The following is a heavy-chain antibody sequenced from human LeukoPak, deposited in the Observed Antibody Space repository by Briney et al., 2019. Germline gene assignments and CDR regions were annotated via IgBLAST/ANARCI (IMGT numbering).Heavy chain of an antibody. CDR3: AKEGPGIAMVRGLYYFDY. D-gene: IGHD3-10*01. CDR1: GFIFSSYG. CDR2: ISGSGGST. V-gene: IGHV3-23*01. J-gene: IGHJ4*02. Sequence: GSLRLSCPASGFIFSSYGMSWVRQAPGKGLEWVSAISGSGGSTYYADSVKARFTISRDNSKNTLYLQMNSLRAEDSAVYYCAKEGPGIAMVRGLYYFDYWGQGTLVTVSS.